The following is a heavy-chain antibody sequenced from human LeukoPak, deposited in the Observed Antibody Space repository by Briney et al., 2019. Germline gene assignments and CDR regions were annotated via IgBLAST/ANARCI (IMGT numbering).Heavy chain of an antibody. Sequence: GGSLRLSCAASGFTFSSHDMNWVRQAPGKGLEWVSTITHSNDIYYADSVKGRFTISRDNAKNSVYLQMNSLRAEDTAMYYCARNFKYWGQGTLVTVRS. CDR1: GFTFSSHD. CDR3: ARNFKY. V-gene: IGHV3-21*01. D-gene: IGHD3-3*01. CDR2: ITHSNDI. J-gene: IGHJ4*02.